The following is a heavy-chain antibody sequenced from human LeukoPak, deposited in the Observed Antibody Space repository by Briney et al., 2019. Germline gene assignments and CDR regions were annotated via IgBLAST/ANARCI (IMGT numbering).Heavy chain of an antibody. CDR2: VRSGGGNT. J-gene: IGHJ6*02. D-gene: IGHD3-10*01. V-gene: IGHV3-23*01. CDR1: GFTFSNYA. CDR3: AKNRGGWNYCYGMDV. Sequence: GGSLRLSCAASGFTFSNYALNWVRQAPGKGLEWVSAVRSGGGNTYYADSVKGRFTVSRDNSKNTLFLQMDSLTAEDTAVYYCAKNRGGWNYCYGMDVWGQGTTVTVSS.